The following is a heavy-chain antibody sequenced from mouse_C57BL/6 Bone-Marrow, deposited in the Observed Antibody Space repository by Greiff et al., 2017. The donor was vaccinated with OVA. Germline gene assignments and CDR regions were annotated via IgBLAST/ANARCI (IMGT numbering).Heavy chain of an antibody. V-gene: IGHV1-50*01. J-gene: IGHJ2*01. CDR3: AKYQLKDYFDY. CDR2: IDPSDSYT. Sequence: VQLQQPGAELVKPGASVKLSCKASGYTFTSYWMQWVKQRPGQGLEWIGEIDPSDSYTHYNQKFKGKATLTVDTSSSTAYMQLSSLTSEDSAVYYCAKYQLKDYFDYWGQGTTLTVSS. CDR1: GYTFTSYW. D-gene: IGHD3-2*02.